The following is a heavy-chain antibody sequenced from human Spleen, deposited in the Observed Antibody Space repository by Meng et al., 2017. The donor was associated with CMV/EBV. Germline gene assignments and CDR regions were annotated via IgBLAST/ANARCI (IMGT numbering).Heavy chain of an antibody. V-gene: IGHV3-30*02. D-gene: IGHD3-3*01. CDR2: IQDDGSNT. CDR1: GFAFSSFG. CDR3: ARVFFWSGYNYYYYGMDV. J-gene: IGHJ6*02. Sequence: GESLKISCAASGFAFSSFGMHWVRQAPGKGLEWVTFIQDDGSNTNYIDSVKGRFTISRDSSKNTVYLQMDSLKTEDTAVYYCARVFFWSGYNYYYYGMDVWGQGTTVTVSS.